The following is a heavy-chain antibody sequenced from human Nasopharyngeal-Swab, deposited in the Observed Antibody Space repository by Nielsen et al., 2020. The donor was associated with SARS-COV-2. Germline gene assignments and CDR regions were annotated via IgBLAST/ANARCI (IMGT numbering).Heavy chain of an antibody. D-gene: IGHD1-14*01. CDR3: TRDNTTNLDY. J-gene: IGHJ4*02. V-gene: IGHV3-21*01. CDR2: ISANSAYI. Sequence: GESLKISCAASGFTFSSYSMNWVRQAPGTGLEWVSSISANSAYIFYADSVKGRFTISRDNAKNSLYLQMNSLRAEDTAVYYCTRDNTTNLDYWGQGTLATISS. CDR1: GFTFSSYS.